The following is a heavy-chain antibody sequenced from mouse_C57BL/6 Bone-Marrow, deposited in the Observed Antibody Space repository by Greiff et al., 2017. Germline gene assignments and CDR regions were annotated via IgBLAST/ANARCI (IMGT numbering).Heavy chain of an antibody. Sequence: EVQLQQSGPELVKPGASVKISCKASGYTFTDYYMNWVKQSHGKSLEWIGDINPNNGGTSYNQKFKGKATLTVDKSSSTAYMELRSLTSEDSAVYYCARLLLAAMDYWGQGTSVTVSS. CDR1: GYTFTDYY. V-gene: IGHV1-26*01. CDR3: ARLLLAAMDY. J-gene: IGHJ4*01. CDR2: INPNNGGT. D-gene: IGHD1-1*01.